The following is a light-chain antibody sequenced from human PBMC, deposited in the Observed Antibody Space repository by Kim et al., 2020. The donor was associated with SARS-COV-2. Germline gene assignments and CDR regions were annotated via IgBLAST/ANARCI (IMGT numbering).Light chain of an antibody. CDR1: ALPKQY. CDR3: QSADSSGTVV. CDR2: KDS. J-gene: IGLJ2*01. Sequence: SYELTQPPSVSVSPGQTARITCSGDALPKQYAYWYQQKPGQAPVLVIYKDSERPSGIPEGFSGSSSGTTVTLTISGVQAEDEADYYCQSADSSGTVVFGG. V-gene: IGLV3-25*03.